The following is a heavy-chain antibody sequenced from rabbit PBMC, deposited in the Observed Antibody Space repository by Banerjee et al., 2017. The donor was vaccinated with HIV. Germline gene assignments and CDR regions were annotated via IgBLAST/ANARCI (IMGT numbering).Heavy chain of an antibody. D-gene: IGHD4-1*01. CDR1: GFAFSSTYY. CDR2: TYAGYSGNI. Sequence: QSLEESGGDLVKPGASLTLTCTASGFAFSSTYYMCWVRQAPGKGLEWIGCTYAGYSGNIYYASWAKGRFTISKPSSTTVTLQMTSLTAADTATYFCARDLAGVIGWNFGLWGPGTLVTVS. V-gene: IGHV1S40*01. J-gene: IGHJ4*01. CDR3: ARDLAGVIGWNFGL.